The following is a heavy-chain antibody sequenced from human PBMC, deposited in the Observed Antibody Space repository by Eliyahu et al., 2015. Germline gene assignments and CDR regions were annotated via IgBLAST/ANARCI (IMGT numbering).Heavy chain of an antibody. Sequence: WVAVIWYDGSNKYYAXXVKGRFTISRDNSKNTLYLQMKNLRAEDTAVYYCARCDGIIAEIDYWGQGTLVTVSS. V-gene: IGHV3-33*01. CDR3: ARCDGIIAEIDY. J-gene: IGHJ4*02. D-gene: IGHD6-13*01. CDR2: IWYDGSNK.